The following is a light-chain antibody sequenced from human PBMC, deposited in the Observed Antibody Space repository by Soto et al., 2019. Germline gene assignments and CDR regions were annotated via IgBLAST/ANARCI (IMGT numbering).Light chain of an antibody. CDR3: KQYSNGWT. V-gene: IGKV4-1*01. Sequence: DIVMTQSPDSLAVSLGERATINCKSSQTVLYSSNNKNYLAWYQQKPGQPPKLLIYWASTRESGVPDRFSGSGSGKDFTPTISGRQAEDGAIYYCKQYSNGWTFGQGTKVEIK. J-gene: IGKJ1*01. CDR1: QTVLYSSNNKNY. CDR2: WAS.